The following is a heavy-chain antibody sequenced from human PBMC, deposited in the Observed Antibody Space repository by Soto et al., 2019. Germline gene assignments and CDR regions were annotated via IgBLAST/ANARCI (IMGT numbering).Heavy chain of an antibody. V-gene: IGHV1-8*01. D-gene: IGHD2-2*01. CDR1: GYTFTSYD. CDR3: ARGSYIVVVPAASAQNWFDP. J-gene: IGHJ5*02. Sequence: ASVKVSCKASGYTFTSYDINWVRQATGQGLECMGWMNPNSGNTGYAQKFQGRVTMTRNTSISTAYMELSSLRSEDTAVYYCARGSYIVVVPAASAQNWFDPWGQGTLVTVSS. CDR2: MNPNSGNT.